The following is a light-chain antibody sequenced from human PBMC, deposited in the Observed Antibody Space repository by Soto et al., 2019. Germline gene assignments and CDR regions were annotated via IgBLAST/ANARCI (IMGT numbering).Light chain of an antibody. Sequence: EIVLTQSPGTLSLSPGERATLSCRASQNIPNNYLAWFQQKPGQPPRLLIYGASSRATGIPDRFSGSGSGTDFTLTISRLEPEDFAVYYCQQYGSSPWTFGQGTKVNIK. CDR3: QQYGSSPWT. J-gene: IGKJ1*01. CDR1: QNIPNNY. V-gene: IGKV3-20*01. CDR2: GAS.